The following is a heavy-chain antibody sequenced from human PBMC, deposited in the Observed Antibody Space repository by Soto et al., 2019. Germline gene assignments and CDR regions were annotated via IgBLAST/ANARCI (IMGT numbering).Heavy chain of an antibody. J-gene: IGHJ4*02. CDR1: GFNFSAYG. Sequence: QVQLVESGGGVVQPGRSLRLSCAASGFNFSAYGMHWVRQAPGTGLELVALLSFDASKKYYADSVKGLLTISRDTSRNTLYLKMNSLRVEDTAVYYCRVGVADWGQGTRVTVSS. CDR3: RVGVAD. CDR2: LSFDASKK. V-gene: IGHV3-30*03. D-gene: IGHD1-26*01.